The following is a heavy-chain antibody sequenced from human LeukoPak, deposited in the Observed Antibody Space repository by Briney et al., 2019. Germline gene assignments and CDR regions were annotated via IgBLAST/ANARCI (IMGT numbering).Heavy chain of an antibody. CDR3: ARDPVSGVVAATVYYYYMDV. CDR2: IIPIFGTA. CDR1: GGTFSSYA. Sequence: SVKVSCKASGGTFSSYAISWVRQAPGQGLEWMGRIIPIFGTANYAQQSQGRVTITTDESTSTAYMELSSLRSEDTAVYYCARDPVSGVVAATVYYYYMDVWGKGTTVTVSS. J-gene: IGHJ6*03. V-gene: IGHV1-69*05. D-gene: IGHD2-15*01.